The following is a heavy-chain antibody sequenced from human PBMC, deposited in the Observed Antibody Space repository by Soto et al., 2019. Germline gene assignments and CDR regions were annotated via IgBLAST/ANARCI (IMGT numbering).Heavy chain of an antibody. CDR2: IWYDGSNK. CDR3: AREKRTTTAPYNWFDP. J-gene: IGHJ5*02. D-gene: IGHD4-4*01. Sequence: GGSLRLSCAASGFTFSSYGMHWVRQAPGKGLEWVAVIWYDGSNKYYADSVKGRFTISRDNSKNTLYLQMNSLRAEDTAVYYCAREKRTTTAPYNWFDPWGQGTLVTVSS. V-gene: IGHV3-33*01. CDR1: GFTFSSYG.